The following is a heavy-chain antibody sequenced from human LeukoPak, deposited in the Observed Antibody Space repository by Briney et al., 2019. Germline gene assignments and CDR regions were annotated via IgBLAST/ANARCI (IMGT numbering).Heavy chain of an antibody. V-gene: IGHV3-74*01. CDR3: AKSGVVVPAATD. Sequence: PGGSLRLSCAASGFTFSGYWMHWVRQAPGKGLEWVSRINEDASIITYADSVKGRFIISRDNTKNSLYLQMNSLRAEDTAVYYCAKSGVVVPAATDWGQGTLVTVSS. CDR1: GFTFSGYW. CDR2: INEDASII. J-gene: IGHJ4*02. D-gene: IGHD2-2*01.